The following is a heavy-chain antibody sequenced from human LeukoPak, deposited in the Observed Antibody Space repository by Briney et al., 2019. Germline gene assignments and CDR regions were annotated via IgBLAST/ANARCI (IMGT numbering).Heavy chain of an antibody. CDR3: ARGKARYYDSSGPPLYY. J-gene: IGHJ4*02. Sequence: SETLSLTCTVSGGSISSGDYYWSWIRQPPGKGLEWIGYIYYSGSTYYNPSLKSRVTISVDTSKNQFSLKLSSVTAADTAVYYCARGKARYYDSSGPPLYYWGQGTLVTVSS. V-gene: IGHV4-30-4*01. CDR2: IYYSGST. D-gene: IGHD3-22*01. CDR1: GGSISSGDYY.